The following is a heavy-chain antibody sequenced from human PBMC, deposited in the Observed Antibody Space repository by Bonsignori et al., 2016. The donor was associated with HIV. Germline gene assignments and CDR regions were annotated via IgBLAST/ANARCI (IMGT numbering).Heavy chain of an antibody. CDR1: GFTSAEYP. V-gene: IGHV3-49*04. J-gene: IGHJ4*01. D-gene: IGHD5-24*01. CDR3: ARDRGRDGYNPALDY. Sequence: GGSLRLSCTASGFTSAEYPLNWVRQTPGKGLEWVGFIRTEAYGGTPEYAASVRGRFTISRVDSKNIAYLHMSNLGTEDTAVYFCARDRGRDGYNPALDYWGQGTLVTVSS. CDR2: IRTEAYGGTP.